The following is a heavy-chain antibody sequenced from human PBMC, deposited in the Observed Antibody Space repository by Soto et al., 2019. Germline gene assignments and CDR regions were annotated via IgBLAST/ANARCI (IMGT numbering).Heavy chain of an antibody. Sequence: SXTLSLTCTVSGGSISSSSFYCGWVRQPPGKGLEWIGSVSHRGSTYYNPSLTSRVTISVDTSKNHFSLKLNSVTAADTAVYYCVSPYNFYFMDVWGKGTPVTVSS. CDR2: VSHRGST. D-gene: IGHD3-16*01. V-gene: IGHV4-39*02. CDR1: GGSISSSSFY. CDR3: VSPYNFYFMDV. J-gene: IGHJ6*03.